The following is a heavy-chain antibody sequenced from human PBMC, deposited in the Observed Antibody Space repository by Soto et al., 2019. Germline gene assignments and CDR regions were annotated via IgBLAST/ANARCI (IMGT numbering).Heavy chain of an antibody. D-gene: IGHD6-25*01. Sequence: RGSLRLSCAASGFTFSSYAMSWVRQAPGKGLEWVSAISGSGGSTYYADSVKGRFTISRDNSKNTLYLQMNSLRAEDTAVYYCARLYYYYYGMDVWGQGTTVTVSS. CDR1: GFTFSSYA. CDR3: ARLYYYYYGMDV. V-gene: IGHV3-23*01. CDR2: ISGSGGST. J-gene: IGHJ6*02.